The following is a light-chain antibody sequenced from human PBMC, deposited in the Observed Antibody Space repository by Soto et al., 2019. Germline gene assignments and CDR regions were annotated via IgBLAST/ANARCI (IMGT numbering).Light chain of an antibody. CDR3: QQYGSSLFT. CDR1: QSVSSSY. V-gene: IGKV3-20*01. Sequence: EIVLTQSPGTLSLSPGERATLSCRASQSVSSSYLAWYQQKPGQAPRLLIYGASSRATGIPDRFSGSGSGTDFTLTISRPEPEDFAVYYCQQYGSSLFTFGPGTKVDI. CDR2: GAS. J-gene: IGKJ3*01.